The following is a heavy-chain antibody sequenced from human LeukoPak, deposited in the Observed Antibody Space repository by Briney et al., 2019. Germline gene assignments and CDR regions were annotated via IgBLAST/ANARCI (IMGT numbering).Heavy chain of an antibody. V-gene: IGHV3-30-3*01. J-gene: IGHJ6*03. D-gene: IGHD2-2*01. CDR3: AKDARYCSSTSCYGGNFYYYYMDV. Sequence: GGSLRLXCAASGFTFSSYAMHWVRRAPGKGLEWVAVISYDGSNKYYADSVKGRFTISRDNSKNTLYLQMNSLRAEDTAVYYCAKDARYCSSTSCYGGNFYYYYMDVWGKGTTVTVSS. CDR1: GFTFSSYA. CDR2: ISYDGSNK.